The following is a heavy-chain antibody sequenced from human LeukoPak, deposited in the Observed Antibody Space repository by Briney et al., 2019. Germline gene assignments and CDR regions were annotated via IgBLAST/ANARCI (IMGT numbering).Heavy chain of an antibody. V-gene: IGHV3-23*01. CDR3: ASFGISWRSSY. J-gene: IGHJ4*02. D-gene: IGHD2-21*01. Sequence: GGSLRLSCAVSGLTFTTAAMSWVRQAPGKGLEWVSAMSGDAYNIFYADSVKGRFTISRDNVNNMLYLHMDSLRAEDTAVYYCASFGISWRSSYWGQGTLVTVSS. CDR2: MSGDAYNI. CDR1: GLTFTTAA.